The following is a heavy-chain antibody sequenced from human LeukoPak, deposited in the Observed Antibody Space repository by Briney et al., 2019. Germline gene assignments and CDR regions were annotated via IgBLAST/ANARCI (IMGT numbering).Heavy chain of an antibody. D-gene: IGHD4-11*01. J-gene: IGHJ3*02. CDR3: ARVPLQHDAFDI. V-gene: IGHV3-30-3*01. Sequence: GGSLRLSCAASGFTFSSYAMHWVRQAPGKGLEWVAVISYDGSNKYYADSVKGRFTISRDNSKNTLYLQMNSLRAEDTAVYYCARVPLQHDAFDIWGQGTMVTVSS. CDR2: ISYDGSNK. CDR1: GFTFSSYA.